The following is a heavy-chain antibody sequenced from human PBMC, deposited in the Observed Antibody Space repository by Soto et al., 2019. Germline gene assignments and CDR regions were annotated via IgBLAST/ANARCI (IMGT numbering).Heavy chain of an antibody. CDR3: ARTTWGYGEPFDY. CDR2: ISWNSGTI. J-gene: IGHJ4*02. CDR1: GFTFDDYA. Sequence: ESGGGLVQPGRSLRLSCAASGFTFDDYAMHWVRQAPGKGLEWVSGISWNSGTIDYADSVRGRFAISRDNAKNALYLQMNSLRAEDTAFYYCARTTWGYGEPFDYWGQGTLVTVSS. D-gene: IGHD4-17*01. V-gene: IGHV3-9*01.